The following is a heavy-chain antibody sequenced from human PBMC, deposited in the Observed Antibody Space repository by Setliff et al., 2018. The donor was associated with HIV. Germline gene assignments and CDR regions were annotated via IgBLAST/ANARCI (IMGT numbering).Heavy chain of an antibody. Sequence: GASVKVSCKTSGYNFKEHHVHWVRQAPGQGLEWMGGILPVSGAANYAQKFQGRVTITTDESTSTAYMELSSLRSEDTAVYYCARGGRITSMIVGLMDYWGQGTLVTVSS. CDR1: GYNFKEHH. CDR3: ARGGRITSMIVGLMDY. V-gene: IGHV1-69*05. J-gene: IGHJ4*02. CDR2: ILPVSGAA. D-gene: IGHD3-22*01.